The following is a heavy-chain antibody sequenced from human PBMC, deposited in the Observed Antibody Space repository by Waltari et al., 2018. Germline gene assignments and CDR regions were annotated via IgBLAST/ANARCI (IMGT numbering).Heavy chain of an antibody. Sequence: QVQLQQWGAGLLKPSATLSLTCAVYGGSFSGYYWSWIRQPPGKGLEWIGEINHSGSTNYNPSLKSRVTISVDTSKNQFSLKLSSVTAADTAVYYCARKAMVRGVDYWGQGTLVTVSS. J-gene: IGHJ4*02. CDR3: ARKAMVRGVDY. V-gene: IGHV4-34*01. CDR2: INHSGST. D-gene: IGHD3-10*01. CDR1: GGSFSGYY.